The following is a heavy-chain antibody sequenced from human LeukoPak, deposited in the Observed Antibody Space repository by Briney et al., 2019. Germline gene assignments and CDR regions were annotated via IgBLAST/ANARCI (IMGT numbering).Heavy chain of an antibody. J-gene: IGHJ4*02. CDR3: ARDEDNFDY. CDR2: ISSSSSYI. CDR1: GGSFSGYY. V-gene: IGHV3-21*01. Sequence: ETLSLTCAVYGGSFSGYYWSWVRQAPGKGLEWVSSISSSSSYIYYADSVKGRFTISRDNAKNSLYLQMNSLRAEDTAVYYCARDEDNFDYWGQGTLVTVSS.